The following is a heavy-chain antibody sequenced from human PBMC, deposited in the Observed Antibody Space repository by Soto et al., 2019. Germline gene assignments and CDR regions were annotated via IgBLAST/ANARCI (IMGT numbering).Heavy chain of an antibody. Sequence: EVQLLESGGGLVQPGGSLRLSCAASGFTFSSYAMSWVRQAPGKGLEWVSAISGSGGSTYYADSVKGRFTISRDNSKNTLYLQMNSLRAEDTAVYYCAKGNLDIVLMVYAELFDPWGQGTLVTVSS. V-gene: IGHV3-23*01. D-gene: IGHD2-8*01. CDR2: ISGSGGST. CDR1: GFTFSSYA. CDR3: AKGNLDIVLMVYAELFDP. J-gene: IGHJ5*02.